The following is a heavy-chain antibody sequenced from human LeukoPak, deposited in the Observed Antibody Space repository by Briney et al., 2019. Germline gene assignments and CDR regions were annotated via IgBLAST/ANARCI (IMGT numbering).Heavy chain of an antibody. CDR1: GLTFGSYT. J-gene: IGHJ4*02. D-gene: IGHD3-16*01. CDR2: ITATGSRT. Sequence: PGGSLRLSCAASGLTFGSYTMSWVRQAPGKGLEWVSGITATGSRTYYADSVKGRFTISRDSSKNTLYLQLNSLRVDDTAVYYCATSMGGGNIDYWGQGTLVPVSS. V-gene: IGHV3-23*01. CDR3: ATSMGGGNIDY.